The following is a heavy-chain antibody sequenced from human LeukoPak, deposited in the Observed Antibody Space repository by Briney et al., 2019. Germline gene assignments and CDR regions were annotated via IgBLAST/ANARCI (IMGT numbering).Heavy chain of an antibody. V-gene: IGHV3-9*01. D-gene: IGHD6-13*01. CDR1: GFTFDDYA. CDR2: ISWNSGSI. J-gene: IGHJ4*02. Sequence: PGGSLRLSCAASGFTFDDYAMHWVRQAPGKGLEWVSGISWNSGSIGYADSVKGRFTISRDNAKNSLHLQMNSLRAEDTALYYCAKEGDSSFIDYWGQGTLVTVSS. CDR3: AKEGDSSFIDY.